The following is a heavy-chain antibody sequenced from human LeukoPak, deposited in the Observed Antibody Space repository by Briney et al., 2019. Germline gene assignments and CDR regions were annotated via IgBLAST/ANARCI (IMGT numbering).Heavy chain of an antibody. J-gene: IGHJ4*02. CDR3: ARGYYDSSGYFPLDY. CDR1: GGTFSSYA. V-gene: IGHV1-69*05. Sequence: SVTVSCKASGGTFSSYAISWVRQAPGQGLEWMGGIIPIFGTANYAQKFQGRVTITTDESTSTAYMELSSLRSEDTAVYYCARGYYDSSGYFPLDYWGQGTLVTVSS. D-gene: IGHD3-22*01. CDR2: IIPIFGTA.